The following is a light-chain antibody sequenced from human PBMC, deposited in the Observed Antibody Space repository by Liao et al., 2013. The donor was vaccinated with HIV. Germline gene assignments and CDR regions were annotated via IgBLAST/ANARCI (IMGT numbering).Light chain of an antibody. CDR1: ALPKQY. Sequence: SYELTQPPSVSVSPGQTARITCCGDALPKQYAYWYQHKPGQAPVLVIYKDSERPSGIPERFSGSNSGNTATLSISRVEAGDEADYYCQVWDSNSAHPYVFGTGTKVTVL. CDR3: QVWDSNSAHPYV. J-gene: IGLJ1*01. V-gene: IGLV3-25*02. CDR2: KDS.